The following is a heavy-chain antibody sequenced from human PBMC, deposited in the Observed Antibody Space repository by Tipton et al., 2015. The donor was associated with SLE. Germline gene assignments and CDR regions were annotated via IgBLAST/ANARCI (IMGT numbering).Heavy chain of an antibody. CDR2: IYYSGST. D-gene: IGHD3-10*01. Sequence: TLSLTCTVSGGSISSSSYSLGWIRQPPGKGLEWIGSIYYSGSTYYTPSLKSRVTISVDTSKNQFSLKLSSVTAADTAVYYCARRGSGSYDIWGQGTMVTVSS. J-gene: IGHJ3*02. CDR1: GGSISSSSYS. CDR3: ARRGSGSYDI. V-gene: IGHV4-39*07.